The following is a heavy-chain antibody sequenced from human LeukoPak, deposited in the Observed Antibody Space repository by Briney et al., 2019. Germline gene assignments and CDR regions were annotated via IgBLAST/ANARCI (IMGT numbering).Heavy chain of an antibody. CDR1: GGTFSSYA. J-gene: IGHJ5*02. Sequence: ASVKVSCKASGGTFSSYAISWVRQAPGQGLEWMGRIIPILGIANYAQKFQGRVTITADKSTSTAYMELSSLRSEDTAVYYCAREERGLEVYYDSSAPFRFDPWGQGTLVTVSS. CDR2: IIPILGIA. D-gene: IGHD3-22*01. V-gene: IGHV1-69*04. CDR3: AREERGLEVYYDSSAPFRFDP.